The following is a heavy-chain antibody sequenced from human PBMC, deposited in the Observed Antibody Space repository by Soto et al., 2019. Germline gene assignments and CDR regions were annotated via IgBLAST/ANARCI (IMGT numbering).Heavy chain of an antibody. CDR3: ARDLEVAVAGA. CDR2: ISYDGSNK. Sequence: QVQLVESGGGVVQPGRSLRLSCAASGFTFSSCAMHWVRQAPGKGLEWVAVISYDGSNKYYADSVKGRFTISRDNSKNTLYLQMNSLRAEDTAVYYCARDLEVAVAGAWGQGTLVTVSS. CDR1: GFTFSSCA. D-gene: IGHD6-19*01. J-gene: IGHJ5*02. V-gene: IGHV3-30-3*01.